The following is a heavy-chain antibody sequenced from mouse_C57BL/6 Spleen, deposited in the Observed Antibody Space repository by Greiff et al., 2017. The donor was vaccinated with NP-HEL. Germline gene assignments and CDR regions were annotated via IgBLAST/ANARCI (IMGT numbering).Heavy chain of an antibody. Sequence: EVQLQQSGPGLVKPSQSLSLTCSVTGYSITSGYYWNWIRQFPGNKLEWMGYISYDGSNNYNPSLKNRISITRDTSKNQFFLKLNSVTTEDTATYYCARDPAYYYGSSFFDYWGQGTTLTVSS. CDR2: ISYDGSN. CDR1: GYSITSGYY. D-gene: IGHD1-1*01. J-gene: IGHJ2*01. V-gene: IGHV3-6*01. CDR3: ARDPAYYYGSSFFDY.